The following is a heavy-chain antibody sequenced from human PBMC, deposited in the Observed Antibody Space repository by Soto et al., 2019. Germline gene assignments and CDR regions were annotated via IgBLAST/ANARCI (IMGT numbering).Heavy chain of an antibody. CDR1: GFTFGSHA. CDR2: ISGSGGST. CDR3: AKGSGRVDDAFDI. V-gene: IGHV3-23*01. D-gene: IGHD2-15*01. J-gene: IGHJ3*02. Sequence: GGSLRLSCAASGFTFGSHAMSWVRQAPGKGLEWVSAISGSGGSTYYADSVKGRFTISRDNSKNTLYLQMNSLRAEDTAVYYCAKGSGRVDDAFDIWGQGTMVTVSS.